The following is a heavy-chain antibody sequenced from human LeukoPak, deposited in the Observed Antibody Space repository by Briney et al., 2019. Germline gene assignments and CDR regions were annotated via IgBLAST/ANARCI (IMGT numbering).Heavy chain of an antibody. Sequence: SQTLSLTCTVSGGSISSGGSYWSWLRQHPGTGLEWIGYIYYSGSTYYNPSLKSRVTISVDTSKNQFSLKLSSVTAADTAVYYCARVLITYGDYVFPDAFDIWGQGTMVTVSS. V-gene: IGHV4-31*03. CDR3: ARVLITYGDYVFPDAFDI. CDR1: GGSISSGGSY. D-gene: IGHD4-17*01. J-gene: IGHJ3*02. CDR2: IYYSGST.